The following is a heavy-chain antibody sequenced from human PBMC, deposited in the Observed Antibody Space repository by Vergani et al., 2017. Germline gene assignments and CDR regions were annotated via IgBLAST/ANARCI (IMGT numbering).Heavy chain of an antibody. V-gene: IGHV4-4*07. CDR3: ARVKGTVLRFLEWHRNSDAFDI. D-gene: IGHD3-3*01. CDR1: GGSISSYY. J-gene: IGHJ3*02. Sequence: QVQLQESGPGLVKPSETLSLTCTVSGGSISSYYWSWIRQPAGKGLEWIGRIYTSGSTNYNPSLKSRVTMSVDTSKNQFSLKLSSVTVADTAVYYCARVKGTVLRFLEWHRNSDAFDIWGQGTMVTVSS. CDR2: IYTSGST.